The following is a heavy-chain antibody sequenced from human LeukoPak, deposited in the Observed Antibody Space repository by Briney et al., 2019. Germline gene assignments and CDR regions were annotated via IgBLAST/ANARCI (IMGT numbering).Heavy chain of an antibody. J-gene: IGHJ3*02. CDR3: ASYYDSSGIYAFDI. D-gene: IGHD3-22*01. V-gene: IGHV4-30-4*01. Sequence: SETLSLTCTVSGGSISSGDYYWSWIRQPPGKGLEWIGYIYYSGSTYYNPSLKSRVTISVDTPKNQFSLKLSSVTAADTAVYYCASYYDSSGIYAFDIWGQGTMVTVSS. CDR1: GGSISSGDYY. CDR2: IYYSGST.